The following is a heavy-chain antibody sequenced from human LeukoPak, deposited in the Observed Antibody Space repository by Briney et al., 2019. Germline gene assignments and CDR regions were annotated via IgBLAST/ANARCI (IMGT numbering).Heavy chain of an antibody. V-gene: IGHV4-59*01. J-gene: IGHJ3*02. CDR2: IYYSGST. Sequence: SETLSLTCTVSGGSISSYYWSWIRQPPGKGLEWIGYIYYSGSTNYNPSLKSRVTISVDTSKNQFSLKLSSVTAADTAVYYCASRVGVGAPFDDAFDNWGQGTMVTVSS. D-gene: IGHD2-15*01. CDR3: ASRVGVGAPFDDAFDN. CDR1: GGSISSYY.